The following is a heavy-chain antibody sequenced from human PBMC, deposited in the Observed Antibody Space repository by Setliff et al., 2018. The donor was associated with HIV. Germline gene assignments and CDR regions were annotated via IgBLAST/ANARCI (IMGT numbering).Heavy chain of an antibody. CDR1: GESIRTSSYY. D-gene: IGHD3-9*01. CDR2: VYNSGST. CDR3: ARDHYYDIVTGYFGYMDV. V-gene: IGHV4-39*07. J-gene: IGHJ6*03. Sequence: SETLSLPCTVSGESIRTSSYYWSWIRQTHEKGLEWIGSVYNSGSTYSSPSLTSRVTISVDTSKNQFSLKLSSVTAADTAVYYCARDHYYDIVTGYFGYMDVWGEGTAVTVSS.